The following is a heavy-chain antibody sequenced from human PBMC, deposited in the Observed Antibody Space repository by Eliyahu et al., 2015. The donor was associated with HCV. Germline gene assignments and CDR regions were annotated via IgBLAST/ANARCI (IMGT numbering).Heavy chain of an antibody. CDR2: IKSKTDGGTT. V-gene: IGHV3-15*02. CDR3: TTWGSGSNKDS. CDR1: XFXFSNXW. Sequence: EVQLVESGGALVKPGGSLRLSCAASXFXFSNXWXSWVRQAPGKGLEWVXRIKSKTDGGTTDYAAPVKGRFTISRDDSKNTLFLQMDTLKTEDTAVYYCTTWGSGSNKDSWGQGTLVTVSS. J-gene: IGHJ4*02. D-gene: IGHD3-10*01.